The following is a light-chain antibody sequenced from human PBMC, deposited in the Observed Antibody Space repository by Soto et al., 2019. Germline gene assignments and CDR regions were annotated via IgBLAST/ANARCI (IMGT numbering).Light chain of an antibody. CDR3: QQYDNPLT. CDR1: QDINNY. CDR2: DGS. J-gene: IGKJ5*01. V-gene: IGKV1-33*01. Sequence: IQMTQSPSSLSASVGARVTITCQASQDINNYLNWYQQKPGKAPKLLIYDGSNLETGVPSRFSASGSGTDFTFTIRSLQPEDLATYYCQQYDNPLTFGQGTRLEIK.